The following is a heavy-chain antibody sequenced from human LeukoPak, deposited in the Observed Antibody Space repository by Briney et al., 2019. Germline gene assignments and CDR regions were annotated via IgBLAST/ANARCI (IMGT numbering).Heavy chain of an antibody. CDR1: GFIFSDHY. Sequence: PGGSLILSCAVSGFIFSDHYMDWVRQAPGKGLEWVGRTRHKANGYTTEYAASVKGRFTISRDDSKNSLYLQMNSLKTEDTAVYYCARVSGTYSFDYWGQGTLVTVSS. J-gene: IGHJ4*02. CDR3: ARVSGTYSFDY. V-gene: IGHV3-72*01. D-gene: IGHD1-1*01. CDR2: TRHKANGYTT.